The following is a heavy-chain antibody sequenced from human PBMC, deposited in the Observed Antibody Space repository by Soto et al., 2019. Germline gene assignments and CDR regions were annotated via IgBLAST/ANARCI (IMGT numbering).Heavy chain of an antibody. CDR1: GLTVSGQKY. V-gene: IGHV3-53*01. Sequence: DVQLVESGGGLIQPGESLRLSCAAFGLTVSGQKYVAWVRQAPGKGLEWVSALYDVDGSFYADSVKGRFTTSSDSSKTTVYLQMNGLRPDDTAVYYCASWHEREHAYDVSGQGTTVTVSS. D-gene: IGHD1-1*01. J-gene: IGHJ3*01. CDR3: ASWHEREHAYDV. CDR2: LYDVDGS.